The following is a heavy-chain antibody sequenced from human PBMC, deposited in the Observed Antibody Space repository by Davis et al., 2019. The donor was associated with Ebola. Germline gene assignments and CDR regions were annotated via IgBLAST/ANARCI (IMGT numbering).Heavy chain of an antibody. J-gene: IGHJ4*02. CDR3: ARDLGTTMATE. CDR2: IIPMLGIP. CDR1: GYTFSGYA. Sequence: AASVKVSCKTSGYTFSGYAISWVRQAPGQGLEWMGRIIPMLGIPNYAQRFQGRVTITADKSTSTAYMELSSLRSEDTAMYYCARDLGTTMATEWGQGTLVTASS. V-gene: IGHV1-69*04. D-gene: IGHD5-18*01.